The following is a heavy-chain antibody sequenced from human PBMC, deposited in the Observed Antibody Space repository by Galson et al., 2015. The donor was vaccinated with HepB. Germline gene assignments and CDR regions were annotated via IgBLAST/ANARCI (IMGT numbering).Heavy chain of an antibody. J-gene: IGHJ4*02. CDR1: GFTFSSYA. Sequence: SLRLSCAASGFTFSSYAMSWVRQAPGKGLEWVSAISGSGGSTYYADSVKGRFTISRDNSKNTLYLQMNSLRAEDTAVYYCAKDLTDYGEFDYWGQGTLVTVSS. CDR2: ISGSGGST. V-gene: IGHV3-23*01. CDR3: AKDLTDYGEFDY. D-gene: IGHD4-17*01.